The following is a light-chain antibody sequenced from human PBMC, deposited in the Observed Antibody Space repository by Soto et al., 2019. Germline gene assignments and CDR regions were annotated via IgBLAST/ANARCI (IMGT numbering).Light chain of an antibody. J-gene: IGKJ3*01. Sequence: DFQMTQSPSSLSASVGDRVTITCRASQDIGTFLNWYQQKPWKPPNLLIYAASHLLSGVSSRFSGSGSVTDFTLTISSLQPEDFAPYYCEQSYSTPQITFGPGTKVDVK. CDR3: EQSYSTPQIT. CDR2: AAS. CDR1: QDIGTF. V-gene: IGKV1-39*01.